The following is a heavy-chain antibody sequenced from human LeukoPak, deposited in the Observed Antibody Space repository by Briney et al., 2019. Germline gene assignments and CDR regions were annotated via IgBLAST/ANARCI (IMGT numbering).Heavy chain of an antibody. CDR3: ARDKRESGSRYYYYYGMDV. CDR1: GFTFSSYG. D-gene: IGHD3-10*01. J-gene: IGHJ6*02. V-gene: IGHV3-48*03. CDR2: ISSSGSTI. Sequence: GGSLRPSCAASGFTFSSYGMNWVRQAPGKGLEWVSYISSSGSTIYYAGSVKGRFTISRDNAKNSLYLQMNSLRAEDTAVYYCARDKRESGSRYYYYYGMDVWGQGTTVTVSS.